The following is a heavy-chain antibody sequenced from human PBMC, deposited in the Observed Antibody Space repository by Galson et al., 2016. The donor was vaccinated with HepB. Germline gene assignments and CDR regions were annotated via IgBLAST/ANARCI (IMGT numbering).Heavy chain of an antibody. CDR1: KDLLRNYW. D-gene: IGHD2-15*01. CDR2: IYPRDSDT. CDR3: VRQVVGAANFEY. Sequence: QSGAEVKKPGESLKISCAGSKDLLRNYWIGWVRQQPGKGLEWMGIIYPRDSDTRYSPSFQGQITISADDSLNAAYLQWSSLKVPDTAIYYCVRQVVGAANFEYWGQGTLVTVSS. V-gene: IGHV5-51*01. J-gene: IGHJ4*02.